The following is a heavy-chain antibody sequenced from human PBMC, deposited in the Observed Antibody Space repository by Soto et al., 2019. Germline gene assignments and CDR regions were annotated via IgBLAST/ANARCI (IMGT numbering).Heavy chain of an antibody. J-gene: IGHJ4*02. CDR2: ISANGAGT. CDR3: ATLSLGSYTEY. D-gene: IGHD3-10*01. Sequence: GGSLRLSCAASGFTFSIYAMIWVRQAPGKGLEWVSAISANGAGTYYADSVKGRFTISRDNSKNTLYLQMRSLRAEDTALYYCATLSLGSYTEYWGQGTLVTVSS. CDR1: GFTFSIYA. V-gene: IGHV3-23*01.